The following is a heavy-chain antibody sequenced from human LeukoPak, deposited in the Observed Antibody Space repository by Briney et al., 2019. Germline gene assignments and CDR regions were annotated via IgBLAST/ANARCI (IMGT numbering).Heavy chain of an antibody. Sequence: PGRSLRLSCAASGFTFSSYGMHWVRQAPGKGLEWVAVISYDGSNKYYADSVKGRFTISRDNSKNTLYLQMNSLRAEDTAVYYCARERWTYYDFWSGFGYGMDAWGQGTTVTVSS. CDR1: GFTFSSYG. CDR3: ARERWTYYDFWSGFGYGMDA. D-gene: IGHD3-3*01. CDR2: ISYDGSNK. J-gene: IGHJ6*02. V-gene: IGHV3-30*03.